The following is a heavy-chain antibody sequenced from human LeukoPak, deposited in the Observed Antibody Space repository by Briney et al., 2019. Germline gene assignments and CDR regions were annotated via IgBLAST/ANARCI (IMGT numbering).Heavy chain of an antibody. D-gene: IGHD3-3*01. J-gene: IGHJ4*02. CDR2: INHSGST. V-gene: IGHV4-34*01. Sequence: SETLSLTCAVYGGSFSGYYWSWIRQPPGKGLEWIGEINHSGSTNYNPSLKSRVTISVDTSKNQFSLKLSSVTAADTAVYYCARGPQSITIFGVVPFDYWGLGTLVTVSS. CDR3: ARGPQSITIFGVVPFDY. CDR1: GGSFSGYY.